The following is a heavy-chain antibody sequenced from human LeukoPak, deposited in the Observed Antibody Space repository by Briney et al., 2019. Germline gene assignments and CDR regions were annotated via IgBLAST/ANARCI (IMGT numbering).Heavy chain of an antibody. J-gene: IGHJ6*02. V-gene: IGHV1-8*01. D-gene: IGHD2-2*01. CDR2: MNPNSGNT. Sequence: ASVKVSCKASGHTFSSYDINWVRQATGQGLEWMGWMNPNSGNTGYAQKFQGRVTMTRNTSISTAYMELSSLRSEDTAVYYCARGEYQLLYYYYYGMDVWGQGTTVTVSS. CDR3: ARGEYQLLYYYYYGMDV. CDR1: GHTFSSYD.